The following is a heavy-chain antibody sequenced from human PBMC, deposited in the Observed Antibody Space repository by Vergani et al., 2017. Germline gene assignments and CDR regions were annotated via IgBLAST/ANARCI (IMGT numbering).Heavy chain of an antibody. CDR1: GFTFSSYA. D-gene: IGHD2-2*01. CDR3: AKGRSIVVVPATGGYFDY. V-gene: IGHV3-23*01. CDR2: ISGSGGST. J-gene: IGHJ4*02. Sequence: EVQLLESGGGLVQPGGSLRLSCAASGFTFSSYAMSWVRQAPGKGLEWVSAISGSGGSTYYADSVKGRFTISRDNTKNTMYLQMNSRRAEDTAVKYCAKGRSIVVVPATGGYFDYWGQGTLVTVAS.